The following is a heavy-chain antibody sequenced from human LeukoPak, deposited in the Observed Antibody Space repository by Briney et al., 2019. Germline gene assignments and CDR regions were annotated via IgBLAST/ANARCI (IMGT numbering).Heavy chain of an antibody. D-gene: IGHD2-8*02. J-gene: IGHJ4*02. Sequence: GTSLRLSCAASGFTFSNYGMHWVRQAPGKGLEWVSSISSSSSYIYYADSVKGRFTISRDNAKNSLYLQMNSLRAEDTAVYYFARDAWSDYWGQGTLVTVSS. V-gene: IGHV3-21*01. CDR3: ARDAWSDY. CDR2: ISSSSSYI. CDR1: GFTFSNYG.